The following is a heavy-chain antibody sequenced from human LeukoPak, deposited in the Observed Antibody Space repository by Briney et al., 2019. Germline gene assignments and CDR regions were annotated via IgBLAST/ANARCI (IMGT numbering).Heavy chain of an antibody. J-gene: IGHJ4*02. Sequence: GGSLRLSCAGSGFTFNYSAIHWVRQAPGKGLEWVAVTSFDGTNKYYADSVKGRFTISRGNSKNTLYLQMNSLRAEDTAVYYCAKDATGEALDYWGQGTLVTVSS. V-gene: IGHV3-30-3*01. D-gene: IGHD7-27*01. CDR1: GFTFNYSA. CDR2: TSFDGTNK. CDR3: AKDATGEALDY.